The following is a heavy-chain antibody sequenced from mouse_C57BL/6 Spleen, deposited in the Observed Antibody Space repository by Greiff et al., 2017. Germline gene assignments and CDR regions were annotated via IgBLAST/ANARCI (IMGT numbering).Heavy chain of an antibody. CDR1: GYAFSSSW. Sequence: QVQLQQSGPELVKPGASVKISCKASGYAFSSSWMNWVKQRPGKGLEWIGRIYPGDGDTNYNGKFKGKATLTADKSSSTAYMQLSSLTSEDSAVYFCAREGGLYGSTYFDYWGQGTTLTVSS. D-gene: IGHD1-1*01. CDR2: IYPGDGDT. V-gene: IGHV1-82*01. CDR3: AREGGLYGSTYFDY. J-gene: IGHJ2*01.